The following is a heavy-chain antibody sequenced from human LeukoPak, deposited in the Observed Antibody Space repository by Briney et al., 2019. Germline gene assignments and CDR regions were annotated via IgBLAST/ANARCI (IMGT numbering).Heavy chain of an antibody. CDR1: GFTFSSYA. V-gene: IGHV3-30-3*01. CDR2: ISYDGSNK. J-gene: IGHJ4*02. Sequence: GRSLRLSCAASGFTFSSYAMHWVRQAPGKGLEWVAVISYDGSNKYYADSVKGRFTISRDNSKNTLYLQMNSLRAEDTAVYYCAREMGTSAYQLLYGDYWGQGTLVTVSS. CDR3: AREMGTSAYQLLYGDY. D-gene: IGHD2-2*02.